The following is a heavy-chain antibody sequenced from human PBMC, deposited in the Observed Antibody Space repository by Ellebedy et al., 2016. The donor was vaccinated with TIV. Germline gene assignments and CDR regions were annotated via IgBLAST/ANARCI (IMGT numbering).Heavy chain of an antibody. CDR2: ISGSSSYI. V-gene: IGHV3-21*01. D-gene: IGHD6-19*01. J-gene: IGHJ4*02. Sequence: GGSLRLSCAASGFTFSNYNMNWVRQAPGKGLEWVSSISGSSSYIYSADSLKGRFTISRDNAKNSLYLQMNSLRAEDTAVYYCARDMGYSSGWHYFDYWGLGTLVTVSS. CDR1: GFTFSNYN. CDR3: ARDMGYSSGWHYFDY.